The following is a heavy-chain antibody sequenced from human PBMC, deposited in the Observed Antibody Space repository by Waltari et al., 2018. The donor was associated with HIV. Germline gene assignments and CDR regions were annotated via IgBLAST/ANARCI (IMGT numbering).Heavy chain of an antibody. Sequence: EVQLVESGGGLVKPGGSLRLSCAASGFTFSNAWMSWVRQAPGKGLGWVGRIKSKTAGGTTDYAAPVKGSFTISRDDSKNTLYLQMNSLKTEDTAVYYCTTARYFDWLLPSGDYWGQGTLVTVSS. D-gene: IGHD3-9*01. CDR2: IKSKTAGGTT. CDR3: TTARYFDWLLPSGDY. CDR1: GFTFSNAW. V-gene: IGHV3-15*01. J-gene: IGHJ4*02.